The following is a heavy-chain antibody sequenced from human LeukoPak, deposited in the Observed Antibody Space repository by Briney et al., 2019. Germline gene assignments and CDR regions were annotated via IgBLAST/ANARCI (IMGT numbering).Heavy chain of an antibody. CDR1: GFTFSTYD. D-gene: IGHD3-10*02. CDR2: ISGTGNTI. Sequence: GGSLRLSCAASGFTFSTYDMNWVRQAPGKGLEWVSYISGTGNTIYYADSVKGRFTVSRDNAKNSLYLQMNSLRAEDTAVYYCAELGITMIGGVWGKGTTVTISS. V-gene: IGHV3-48*03. CDR3: AELGITMIGGV. J-gene: IGHJ6*04.